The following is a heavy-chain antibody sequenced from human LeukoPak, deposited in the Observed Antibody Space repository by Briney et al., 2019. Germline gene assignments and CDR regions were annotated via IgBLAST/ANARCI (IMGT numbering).Heavy chain of an antibody. V-gene: IGHV4-59*01. CDR2: IYYSGST. CDR1: GGSISSYY. J-gene: IGHJ3*02. Sequence: SETLSLTCTVSGGSISSYYWSWIRQPPGKGLEWIGYIYYSGSTNYNPSLKSRVTISVDTSKNQFSLKLSSVTAADTAVYYCARGPAAAGTIDAFDIRGQGTMVTVSS. CDR3: ARGPAAAGTIDAFDI. D-gene: IGHD6-13*01.